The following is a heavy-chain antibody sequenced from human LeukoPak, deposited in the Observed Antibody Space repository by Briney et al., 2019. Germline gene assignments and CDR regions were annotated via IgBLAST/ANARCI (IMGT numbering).Heavy chain of an antibody. CDR1: GYTFIGYH. D-gene: IGHD6-13*01. J-gene: IGHJ4*02. V-gene: IGHV1-2*02. Sequence: ASVKVSCKASGYTFIGYHMHWVRQAPGQGLEWMGWINPNSGGTNYAQKFQGRVTMTRDTSTSTVYMELSSLRSEDTAVYYCARARTRQQLVDYWGQGTLVTVSS. CDR3: ARARTRQQLVDY. CDR2: INPNSGGT.